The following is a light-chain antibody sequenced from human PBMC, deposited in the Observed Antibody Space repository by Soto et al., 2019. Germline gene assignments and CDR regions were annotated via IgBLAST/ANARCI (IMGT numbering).Light chain of an antibody. CDR1: QSVSNNY. J-gene: IGKJ1*01. CDR2: GAS. V-gene: IGKV3-20*01. CDR3: QQYGTSGT. Sequence: EIVLTHSPCTLSLSPGSRANLSCRASQSVSNNYLAWYQQKPGQAPRLLIYGASNRATGIPDRFSGSGSGTEFTLTISRLEPEDFAVYYCQQYGTSGTFGHGTKVDIK.